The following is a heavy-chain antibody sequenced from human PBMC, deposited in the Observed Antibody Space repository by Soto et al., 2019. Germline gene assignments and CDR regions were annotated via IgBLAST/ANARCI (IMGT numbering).Heavy chain of an antibody. CDR2: IYYTGTT. J-gene: IGHJ4*02. CDR1: GISISGSNYY. CDR3: ARGIRLAYGYHYDFDY. D-gene: IGHD3-22*01. Sequence: PSETLSLTXTVSGISISGSNYYWSWIRQHPGKGLEWIGNIYYTGTTSYNASLKSRLTISVDTSKNQLSLNVASVTAADTAVYYCARGIRLAYGYHYDFDYWGQGTLVTVSS. V-gene: IGHV4-31*02.